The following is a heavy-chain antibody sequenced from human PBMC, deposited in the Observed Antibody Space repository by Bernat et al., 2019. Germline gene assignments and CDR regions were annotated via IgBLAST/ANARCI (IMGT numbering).Heavy chain of an antibody. Sequence: QVQLQQWGAGLLKPSETLSLTCAVYGGSFSGYYWSWIRQPPGKGLEWIGNINYSGSTYYNPSLRSRVTISVDTSKNQFSLKLSSVTADTAVYYCARWQQLVPSFDYWGQGTLVTVSS. CDR3: ARWQQLVPSFDY. V-gene: IGHV4-34*01. D-gene: IGHD6-13*01. CDR2: INYSGST. CDR1: GGSFSGYY. J-gene: IGHJ4*02.